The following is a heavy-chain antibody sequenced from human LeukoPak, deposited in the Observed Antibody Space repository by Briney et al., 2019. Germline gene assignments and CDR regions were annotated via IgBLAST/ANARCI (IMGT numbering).Heavy chain of an antibody. CDR2: IYYSGST. D-gene: IGHD3-22*01. J-gene: IGHJ5*02. CDR1: GGSISSSSYY. V-gene: IGHV4-39*02. CDR3: ARDVNYYDSSGYPLP. Sequence: SETLSLTCTVSGGSISSSSYYWGWIRQPPGKGLEWIGSIYYSGSTYYNPSLKSRVTISVDTSKNQFSLKLSSVTAADTAVYYCARDVNYYDSSGYPLPWGQGTLVTVSS.